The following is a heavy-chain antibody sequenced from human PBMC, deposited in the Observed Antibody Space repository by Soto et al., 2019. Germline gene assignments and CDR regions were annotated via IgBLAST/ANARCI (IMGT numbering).Heavy chain of an antibody. CDR2: ISGYNGNT. Sequence: QVQLVQSGAEVKKPGASVKVSCKASGYTFTSYGISWVRQAPGQGLEWMGWISGYNGNTNYAQKLQGRVTMTTDTSTSTAYMELRSLRSDDTAVYYCARAGLDYGDQVVGNWFDPWGQGTLVTVSS. J-gene: IGHJ5*02. V-gene: IGHV1-18*04. CDR3: ARAGLDYGDQVVGNWFDP. CDR1: GYTFTSYG. D-gene: IGHD4-17*01.